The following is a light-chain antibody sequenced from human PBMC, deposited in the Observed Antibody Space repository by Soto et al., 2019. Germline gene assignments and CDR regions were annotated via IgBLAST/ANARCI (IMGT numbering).Light chain of an antibody. CDR3: QQFGNSPWT. J-gene: IGKJ1*01. CDR1: QSVPSTY. Sequence: LSCRSSQSVPSTYFAWYQQKSGQPPRLLISGTSNRATGIPDRFSGSGSGRDFTLTISRLEPEDFAVYFCQQFGNSPWTFGQGTKVDIK. V-gene: IGKV3-20*01. CDR2: GTS.